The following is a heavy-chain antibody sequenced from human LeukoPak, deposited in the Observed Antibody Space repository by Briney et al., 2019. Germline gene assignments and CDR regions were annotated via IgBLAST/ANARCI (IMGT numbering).Heavy chain of an antibody. CDR2: IYRGGNT. V-gene: IGHV3-53*01. D-gene: IGHD4-23*01. CDR1: GFTFGDYT. J-gene: IGHJ5*02. Sequence: GGSLRLSCTASGFTFGDYTMTWVRQAPGKGLEWVSVIYRGGNTYYADSVKGRFSISRDNSKNTVYLQMNSLRAEDTAVYYCATFSYAGNAGGSAGSWGQGTLVTVSS. CDR3: ATFSYAGNAGGSAGS.